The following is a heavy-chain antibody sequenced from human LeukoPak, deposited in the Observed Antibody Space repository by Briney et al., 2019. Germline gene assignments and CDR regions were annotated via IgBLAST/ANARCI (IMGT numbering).Heavy chain of an antibody. J-gene: IGHJ4*02. Sequence: SVKVSCKASGGTFSSYAISWVRQAPGQGLEWMGGINPIFGTANYAQKFQGRVTITADESTSTAYMELSSLRSEDTAVYYCARGRFLEWLLDYWGQGTLVTVSS. CDR1: GGTFSSYA. CDR3: ARGRFLEWLLDY. D-gene: IGHD3-3*01. CDR2: INPIFGTA. V-gene: IGHV1-69*13.